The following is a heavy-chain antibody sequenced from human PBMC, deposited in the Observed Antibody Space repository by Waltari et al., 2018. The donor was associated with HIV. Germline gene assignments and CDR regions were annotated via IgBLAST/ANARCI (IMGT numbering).Heavy chain of an antibody. Sequence: QVQLVVSGGGVVHPGRSMRLSCAAFGFTFSGYAMPWVRQAPGKGLEWVAVISYDGGNKYYADSVKGRFTISRDNSKNTLYLQMNSLRAEDTAVYYCAKVKPDYSDYLYYFDYWGQGTLATVSS. CDR2: ISYDGGNK. D-gene: IGHD4-17*01. V-gene: IGHV3-30*18. CDR1: GFTFSGYA. J-gene: IGHJ4*02. CDR3: AKVKPDYSDYLYYFDY.